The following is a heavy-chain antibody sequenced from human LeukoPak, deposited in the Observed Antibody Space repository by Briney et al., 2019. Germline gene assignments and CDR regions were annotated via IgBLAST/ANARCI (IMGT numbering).Heavy chain of an antibody. V-gene: IGHV3-7*01. D-gene: IGHD3-10*02. CDR3: AELGITMIGGV. Sequence: GGSLRLSCAASGFTFSSYWMSWVRQAPGKGLEWVATIRQDGSQKYYADSVKGRFTISRDNAKNSLYLQMNSLRAEDTAVYYCAELGITMIGGVWGKGTTVTISS. CDR2: IRQDGSQK. CDR1: GFTFSSYW. J-gene: IGHJ6*04.